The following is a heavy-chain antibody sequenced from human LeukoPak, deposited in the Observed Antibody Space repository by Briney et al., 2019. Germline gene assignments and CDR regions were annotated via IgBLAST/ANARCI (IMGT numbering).Heavy chain of an antibody. Sequence: ASVKVSCKASGYTFTGYYMHWVRQAPGQGLEWMGWINPNSGGTNYAQKFQGRVTMTRDTSISTAYMELSRLRSDDTAVYYCARDRGGIVVVPAAVDFDYWGQGTLVTVSS. V-gene: IGHV1-2*02. J-gene: IGHJ4*02. CDR2: INPNSGGT. CDR3: ARDRGGIVVVPAAVDFDY. D-gene: IGHD2-2*01. CDR1: GYTFTGYY.